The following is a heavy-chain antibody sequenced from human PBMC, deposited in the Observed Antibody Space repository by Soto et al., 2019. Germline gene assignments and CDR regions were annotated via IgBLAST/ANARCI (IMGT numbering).Heavy chain of an antibody. Sequence: SDTLSLTCAVTGGSFSSGGYSWSWIRQQPGKGLEWIGYIYHSGSTYYNPSLKSRVTISVDRSKNQFSLYLQMNSLRTEDTALYFCAGVLVTGNQARGYFTYWGPGTLVTVSS. CDR3: AGVLVTGNQARGYFTY. CDR1: GGSFSSGGYS. CDR2: IYHSGST. V-gene: IGHV4-30-2*02. J-gene: IGHJ4*02. D-gene: IGHD3-16*02.